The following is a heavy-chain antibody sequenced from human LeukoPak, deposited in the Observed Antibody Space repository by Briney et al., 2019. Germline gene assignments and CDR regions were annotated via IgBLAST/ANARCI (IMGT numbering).Heavy chain of an antibody. J-gene: IGHJ4*02. CDR1: GFIFSSYG. CDR2: IWNDASNK. D-gene: IGHD1-26*01. CDR3: VRGSTGGSPPFDF. V-gene: IGHV3-33*01. Sequence: PGGSLRLSCAASGFIFSSYGMHWIRQAPGKGLEWVAFIWNDASNKDYEDSVKGRFTISRDNSKNTLYLQMNTPTAEDTAVYYCVRGSTGGSPPFDFWGQGTRVTVSS.